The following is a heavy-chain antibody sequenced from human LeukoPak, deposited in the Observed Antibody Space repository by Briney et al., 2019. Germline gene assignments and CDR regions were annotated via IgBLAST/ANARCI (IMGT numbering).Heavy chain of an antibody. CDR3: ARDRSSGWTRSFDY. D-gene: IGHD6-19*01. J-gene: IGHJ4*02. V-gene: IGHV4-59*01. CDR2: IYYSGST. CDR1: GGSISSYY. Sequence: SETLPLTCTVSGGSISSYYWSWIRQPPGKGLEWIGYIYYSGSTNYNPSLKSRVTISVDTSKNQFSLKLSSVTAADTAVYYCARDRSSGWTRSFDYWGQGTLVTVSS.